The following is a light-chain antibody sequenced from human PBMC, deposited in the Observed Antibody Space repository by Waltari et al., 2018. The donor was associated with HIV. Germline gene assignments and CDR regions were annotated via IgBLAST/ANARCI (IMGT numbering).Light chain of an antibody. J-gene: IGLJ2*01. CDR1: SSNIGAGFD. V-gene: IGLV1-40*01. CDR2: GNT. Sequence: QSVLTQPPSVSGAPGQRVTISCTGSSSNIGAGFDVHWYQQLPGTAPKLLLYGNTNRPAGVPDRFSGSKSGTSASLAITGLQAEDEADYYCQSYDSSLSGLLFGGGTKLTAL. CDR3: QSYDSSLSGLL.